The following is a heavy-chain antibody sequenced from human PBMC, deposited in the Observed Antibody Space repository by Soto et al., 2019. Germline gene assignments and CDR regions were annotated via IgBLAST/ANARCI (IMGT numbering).Heavy chain of an antibody. V-gene: IGHV4-4*02. CDR2: IFHDGTA. D-gene: IGHD3-10*01. J-gene: IGHJ4*02. Sequence: PSETLSLTCPVSGVSISSGNWCTCVRQSPQRGLEYIGEIFHDGTANYYPSFERRVAISVDTSKNQFSLKLTSVTAADTAIYFCARLVYDTRLNYMYFDFWGQGTLVTVSS. CDR3: ARLVYDTRLNYMYFDF. CDR1: GVSISSGNW.